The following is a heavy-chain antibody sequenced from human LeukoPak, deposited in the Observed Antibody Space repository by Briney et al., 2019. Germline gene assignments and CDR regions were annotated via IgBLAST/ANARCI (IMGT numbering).Heavy chain of an antibody. D-gene: IGHD3-22*01. V-gene: IGHV3-74*01. CDR3: ARAPSEIGGYYPEYFRH. J-gene: IGHJ1*01. CDR1: GFTFSTYW. Sequence: GGSLSLSCAVSGFTFSTYWMQWVRQAPGKGLVWVSRIKSDGSTNYADSVKGRFTISRDNAKSTVSLQMNSLRPEDTGVYYCARAPSEIGGYYPEYFRHWGQGTLVTVSS. CDR2: IKSDGST.